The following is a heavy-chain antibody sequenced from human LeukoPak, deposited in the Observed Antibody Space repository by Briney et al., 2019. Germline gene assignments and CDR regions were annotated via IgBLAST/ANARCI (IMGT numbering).Heavy chain of an antibody. D-gene: IGHD2-2*01. V-gene: IGHV3-21*01. CDR1: GFTFSSYA. CDR3: ARDGTGWSRDY. CDR2: ISSDSAYI. J-gene: IGHJ4*02. Sequence: PGGSLRLSCAASGFTFSSYAMSWVRQAPGKGLEWVSVISSDSAYIYCADSVKGRFTVSRDNAKNSLSLHMSSLRAEDTGVYYCARDGTGWSRDYWGQGTLVTVSS.